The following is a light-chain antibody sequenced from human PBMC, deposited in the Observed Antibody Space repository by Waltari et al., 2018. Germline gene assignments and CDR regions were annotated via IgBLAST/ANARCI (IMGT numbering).Light chain of an antibody. CDR2: GTS. V-gene: IGKV3-20*01. CDR3: QQYGRT. Sequence: EIVLTQSPGPLSLSAGERATISCRDSQSVSSNYLTWNQKKPGQSTRLLIFGTSNRATDIPDRFSGSGSGTDFTLTISRLEPEDSAVYYCQQYGRTFGQGTRVEIK. CDR1: QSVSSNY. J-gene: IGKJ1*01.